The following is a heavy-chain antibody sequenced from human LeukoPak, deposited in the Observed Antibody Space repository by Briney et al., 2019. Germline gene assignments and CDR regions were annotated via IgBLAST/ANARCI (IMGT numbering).Heavy chain of an antibody. CDR1: GGSINNF. D-gene: IGHD3-16*01. Sequence: SETLSLTCAVSGGSINNFWSWVRHPPGKGLEWIGQIHHNGGTSYNPSLRSRVTMSIDKSKNQFSLHLNSVTAADTAMYYCAKHGGFHFDSWGQGALVTVSS. V-gene: IGHV4-4*02. CDR2: IHHNGGT. CDR3: AKHGGFHFDS. J-gene: IGHJ4*02.